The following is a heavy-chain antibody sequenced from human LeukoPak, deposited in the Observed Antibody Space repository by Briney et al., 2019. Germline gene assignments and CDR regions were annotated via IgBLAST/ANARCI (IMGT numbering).Heavy chain of an antibody. Sequence: GGSLRLSCAASGFTFSSYCMTWVRQAPGTALEWVSSISSPSSNIYYADSVKGRFTISRDSAKNSLYLQMNSLRAEDTAVYYCASQAMLATGVNFDYWGQGTLVTVSS. CDR2: ISSPSSNI. D-gene: IGHD3-10*02. CDR1: GFTFSSYC. J-gene: IGHJ4*02. CDR3: ASQAMLATGVNFDY. V-gene: IGHV3-21*01.